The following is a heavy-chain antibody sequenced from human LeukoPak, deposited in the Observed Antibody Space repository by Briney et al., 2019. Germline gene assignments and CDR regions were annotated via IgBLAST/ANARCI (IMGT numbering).Heavy chain of an antibody. Sequence: PSETLSLTCTVSGYSISSGYYWGWIRQPPGKGLEWIGSIYTSGSTNYNPSLKSRVTMSVDTSKNQFSLKLSSVTAADTAVYYCARDPYSSSWGFDYWGQGTLVTVSS. V-gene: IGHV4-38-2*02. J-gene: IGHJ4*02. D-gene: IGHD6-13*01. CDR3: ARDPYSSSWGFDY. CDR1: GYSISSGYY. CDR2: IYTSGST.